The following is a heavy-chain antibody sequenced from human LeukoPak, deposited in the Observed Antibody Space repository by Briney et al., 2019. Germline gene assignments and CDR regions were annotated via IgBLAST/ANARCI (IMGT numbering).Heavy chain of an antibody. Sequence: SQTLPLTCTVSGGSISSGGYYWSWIRQHPGKGLEWSGYIYYSGSTYYNPSLRSRVTISVDTSKNQFSLKLSSVTAADTAVYYCARYDYGGNSNWFDPWGQGTLVTVSS. J-gene: IGHJ5*02. V-gene: IGHV4-31*03. CDR3: ARYDYGGNSNWFDP. D-gene: IGHD4-23*01. CDR1: GGSISSGGYY. CDR2: IYYSGST.